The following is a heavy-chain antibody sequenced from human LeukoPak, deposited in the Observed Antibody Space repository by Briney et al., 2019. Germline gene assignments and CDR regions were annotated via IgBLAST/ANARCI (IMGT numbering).Heavy chain of an antibody. D-gene: IGHD3-10*01. J-gene: IGHJ6*02. CDR3: ARTDGSASYYRSVEDHYGRDV. CDR2: INSDGSST. CDR1: GFTFSSYW. Sequence: GGALRLSCAASGFTFSSYWMHWVRQAPGKGLVWVSRINSDGSSTSYADSVKGRFTISRDNAKNTLYLQMNSLRAEDTAVCYCARTDGSASYYRSVEDHYGRDVWGQGTTVTVSS. V-gene: IGHV3-74*01.